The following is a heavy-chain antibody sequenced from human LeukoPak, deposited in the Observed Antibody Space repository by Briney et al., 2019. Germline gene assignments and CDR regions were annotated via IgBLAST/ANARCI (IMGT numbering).Heavy chain of an antibody. V-gene: IGHV4-31*03. D-gene: IGHD1-20*01. CDR3: ASATPNWNYFDN. J-gene: IGHJ4*02. CDR1: GGSISSGGYY. CDR2: IYCSGSP. Sequence: PSETLSLTCTVSGGSISSGGYYWSWIRQHPGKGLEWIGYIYCSGSPYYNPSLKSRVTISVDTTKNHFSLKLSSVTAADTALYYCASATPNWNYFDNWGQGTLVTVSS.